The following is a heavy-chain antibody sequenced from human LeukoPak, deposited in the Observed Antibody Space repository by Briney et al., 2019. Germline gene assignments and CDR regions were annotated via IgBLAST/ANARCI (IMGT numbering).Heavy chain of an antibody. V-gene: IGHV3-23*01. Sequence: GGSLRLSCAASGFTFSSYAMSWVRQAPGKGLEWVSAISGSGGSTYYADSVKGRFTISRDNSKNTLYLQMNSLRAEDTAVYYCAKMQGWVRGSPLDYWGQGTLVTVSS. CDR1: GFTFSSYA. CDR2: ISGSGGST. CDR3: AKMQGWVRGSPLDY. D-gene: IGHD3-10*01. J-gene: IGHJ4*02.